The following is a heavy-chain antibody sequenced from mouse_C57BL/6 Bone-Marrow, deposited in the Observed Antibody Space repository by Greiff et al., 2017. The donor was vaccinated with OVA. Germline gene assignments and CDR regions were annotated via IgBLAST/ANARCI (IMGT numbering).Heavy chain of an antibody. V-gene: IGHV5-6*01. Sequence: EVQVVESGGDLVKPGGSLKLSCAASGFTFSSYGMSWVRQTPDKRLEWVATISSGGSYTYYPDSVKGRFTFSRDNATNTLYLQMSSLKSEDTDMYYCARQRITTVVTPYAMDYWGQGTSVTVSS. CDR1: GFTFSSYG. D-gene: IGHD1-1*01. CDR2: ISSGGSYT. J-gene: IGHJ4*01. CDR3: ARQRITTVVTPYAMDY.